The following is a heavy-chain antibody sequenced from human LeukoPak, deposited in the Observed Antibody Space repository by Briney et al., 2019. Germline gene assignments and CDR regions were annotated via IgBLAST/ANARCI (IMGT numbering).Heavy chain of an antibody. J-gene: IGHJ4*02. Sequence: PSETLSLTCTVSGGSISSYYWSWIRQPPGKGLEWIGYIYYSGSTNYNPSLKSRVTISVDTSKNQVSLKLSSVTAADTAVYYCASLPGAIEDYWGQGTLVTVSS. V-gene: IGHV4-59*01. CDR1: GGSISSYY. CDR3: ASLPGAIEDY. D-gene: IGHD1-26*01. CDR2: IYYSGST.